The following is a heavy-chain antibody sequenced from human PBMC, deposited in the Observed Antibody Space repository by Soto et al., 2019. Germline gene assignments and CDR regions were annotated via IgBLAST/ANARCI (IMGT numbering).Heavy chain of an antibody. J-gene: IGHJ6*02. D-gene: IGHD1-1*01. CDR1: GFIFKHHA. CDR2: IWYDGSHT. CDR3: ARYWQQLAPYAMDV. V-gene: IGHV3-33*01. Sequence: QVQLVESGGGVVQPGRSLRLSCAASGFIFKHHAMHWVRQAAGKGLEWVAQIWYDGSHTYYTDSVKGRFTISRDNLKDMVYLQMDSLRAEDTAVYYCARYWQQLAPYAMDVWGQGTTVTVSS.